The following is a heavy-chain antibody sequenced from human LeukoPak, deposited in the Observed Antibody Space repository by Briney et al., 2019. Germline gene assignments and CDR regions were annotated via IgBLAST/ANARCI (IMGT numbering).Heavy chain of an antibody. D-gene: IGHD3-22*01. Sequence: GGSLRLSCAASGFTFSSYGMHWVRQAPGKGLEWVAVISYDGSNKYYADSVKGRFTISRDNSKNTLYLQMNSLRAEDTAVYYCAKGIVVVMDDAFDIWGQGTMVTVSS. V-gene: IGHV3-30*18. CDR1: GFTFSSYG. CDR3: AKGIVVVMDDAFDI. CDR2: ISYDGSNK. J-gene: IGHJ3*02.